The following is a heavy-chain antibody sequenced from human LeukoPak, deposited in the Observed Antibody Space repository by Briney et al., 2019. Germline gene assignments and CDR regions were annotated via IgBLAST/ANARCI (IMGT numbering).Heavy chain of an antibody. CDR2: IYSGGST. D-gene: IGHD3-10*01. V-gene: IGHV3-53*01. Sequence: QPGGSLRLSCVASGFTVSSNYMSWVRQAPGKGLEWVSVIYSGGSTYYADSVKGRFTISRDNSKNTLYLQMNSLRAEDTAVYYCASGSGSYRTPYSYMDVWGTGTTLTVSS. J-gene: IGHJ6*03. CDR3: ASGSGSYRTPYSYMDV. CDR1: GFTVSSNY.